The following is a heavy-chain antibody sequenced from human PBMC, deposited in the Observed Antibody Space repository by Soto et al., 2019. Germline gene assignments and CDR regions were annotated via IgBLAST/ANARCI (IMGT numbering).Heavy chain of an antibody. Sequence: EVQLVESGGGLVKPGGSLRLSCADSGFTFRTYSMNWVRQAPGKGLEWVSSISSSSSHIYYADSVKGRFTISRDNAKNSLYLQMNSLTAEDTAVYYCARGRGGFVFITTPHYHFESWGQGTLVTVSS. CDR1: GFTFRTYS. CDR3: ARGRGGFVFITTPHYHFES. CDR2: ISSSSSHI. J-gene: IGHJ4*02. D-gene: IGHD3-22*01. V-gene: IGHV3-21*01.